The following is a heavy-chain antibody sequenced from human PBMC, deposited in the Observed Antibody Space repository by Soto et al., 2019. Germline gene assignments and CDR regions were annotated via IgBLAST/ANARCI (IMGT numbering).Heavy chain of an antibody. CDR1: GFTFSTYA. CDR2: ISYDGSNK. V-gene: IGHV3-30-3*01. J-gene: IGHJ4*02. Sequence: QVQLLESGGGVVQPGRSLRLSCAASGFTFSTYAMHWVRQAPGKGLEWVAVISYDGSNKYYADSVKGRFTISRDISKNTLYLQMNSLRAEDTAVYYCARDPPNYYYDSSGYYFDYWGQGTLVTVSS. D-gene: IGHD3-22*01. CDR3: ARDPPNYYYDSSGYYFDY.